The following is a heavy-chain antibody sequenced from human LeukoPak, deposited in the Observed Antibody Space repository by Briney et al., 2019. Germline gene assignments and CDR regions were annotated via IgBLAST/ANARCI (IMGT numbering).Heavy chain of an antibody. V-gene: IGHV4-4*07. CDR2: IHTNGRI. CDR1: GDSISSYY. CDR3: ARVQLPDVTGAFDI. J-gene: IGHJ3*02. D-gene: IGHD5-24*01. Sequence: PSETLSLTCTVFGDSISSYYWSWILQAAGKGLEWIGRIHTNGRIDYNPSLKSRVSMSIDTSKNRFSLKVTSVTAADTAVYYCARVQLPDVTGAFDIWGQGTMVTVSS.